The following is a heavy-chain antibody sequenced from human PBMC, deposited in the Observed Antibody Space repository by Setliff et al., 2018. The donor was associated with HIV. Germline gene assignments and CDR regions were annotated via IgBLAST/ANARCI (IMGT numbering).Heavy chain of an antibody. D-gene: IGHD3-16*01. V-gene: IGHV3-15*07. CDR1: GFTFSNAW. J-gene: IGHJ6*03. CDR3: TTDLGGLEVCYYYYYMDV. CDR2: IKSKTDGGTT. Sequence: GSLRLSCAASGFTFSNAWMNWVRQAPGKGLEWVGRIKSKTDGGTTDYAAPVKGRFTISRDDSKNTLYLQMNSLKTEDTAVYYCTTDLGGLEVCYYYYYMDVWGKGTTVTVSS.